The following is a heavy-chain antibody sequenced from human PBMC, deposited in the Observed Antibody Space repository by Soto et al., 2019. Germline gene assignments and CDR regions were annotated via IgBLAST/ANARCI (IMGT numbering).Heavy chain of an antibody. CDR3: AASLDCSGGSCYPPGFDY. D-gene: IGHD2-15*01. V-gene: IGHV1-58*02. CDR2: IVVGSGNT. Sequence: GASVKDSCKASGFTFTSSAMQWVRQARGQRLEWIGWIVVGSGNTNYAQKFQERVTITRDMSTSTAYMELSSLRSEDTAVYYCAASLDCSGGSCYPPGFDYWGQGTLVTVSS. CDR1: GFTFTSSA. J-gene: IGHJ4*02.